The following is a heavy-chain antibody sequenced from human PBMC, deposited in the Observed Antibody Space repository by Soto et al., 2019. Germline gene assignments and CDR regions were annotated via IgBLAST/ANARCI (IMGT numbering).Heavy chain of an antibody. D-gene: IGHD3-3*01. Sequence: QVQLVESGGGVVQPGRSLRLSCAASGFTFSSYGMLWVRQAPGKGLEWVAVIWYDGSNKYYADSVKGRFTISRDNSKNTLYLQMNSLRAEDTAVYYCARDDFWSGYYEYYFDYWGQGTLVTVSS. CDR1: GFTFSSYG. V-gene: IGHV3-33*01. CDR3: ARDDFWSGYYEYYFDY. CDR2: IWYDGSNK. J-gene: IGHJ4*02.